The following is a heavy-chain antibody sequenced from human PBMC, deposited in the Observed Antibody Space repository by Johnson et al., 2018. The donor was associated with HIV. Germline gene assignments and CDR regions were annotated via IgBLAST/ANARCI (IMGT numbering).Heavy chain of an antibody. CDR1: GFTFDDYA. D-gene: IGHD1-14*01. CDR2: ISWNSGSI. CDR3: ANATNRNLGIENVAFDI. J-gene: IGHJ3*02. V-gene: IGHV3-9*01. Sequence: VQLVESGGGLVQPGRSLRLSCAASGFTFDDYAMHWVRQAPGKGLEWVSGISWNSGSIGYADSVKGRFTISRDNAKNSLSLQMNSLRAEDTALYYCANATNRNLGIENVAFDIWGQGTMVTVSS.